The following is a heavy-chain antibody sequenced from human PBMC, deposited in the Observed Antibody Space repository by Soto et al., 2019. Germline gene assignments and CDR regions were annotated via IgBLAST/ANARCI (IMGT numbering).Heavy chain of an antibody. D-gene: IGHD3-16*01. CDR2: IYWNSNRI. J-gene: IGHJ4*02. V-gene: IGHV3-9*02. CDR3: LKDVMPGGADC. CDR1: GFTSDDYA. Sequence: EVKLVESGGGLVQPGRSLRLSCVASGFTSDDYAMHWVRQAQGKGLEWVAGIYWNSNRIDYGDSVKGRFTISRDNAEKSLYLQMNSLRPEDTAMYFCLKDVMPGGADCWGQGTLVTVSS.